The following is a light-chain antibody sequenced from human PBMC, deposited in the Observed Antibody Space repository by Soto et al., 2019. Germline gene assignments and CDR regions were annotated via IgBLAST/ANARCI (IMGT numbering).Light chain of an antibody. V-gene: IGKV3-15*01. CDR2: GAS. Sequence: EIALTQPPGTLSLSPGERATLSCRASQSVSSNLAWYQQKPGQAPRLLIYGASTRATGIPARFSGTGSGTDFTLTVSSLQSEDFAVYYCLQYDNWPQTFGQGTKVDIK. CDR1: QSVSSN. J-gene: IGKJ1*01. CDR3: LQYDNWPQT.